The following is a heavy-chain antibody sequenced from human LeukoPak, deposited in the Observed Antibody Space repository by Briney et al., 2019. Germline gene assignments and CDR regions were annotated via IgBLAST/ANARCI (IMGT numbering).Heavy chain of an antibody. Sequence: PGGSLRLSCAASGLTFSSYWMEWVRQAPGKGLVWVSRINSDGSSTTYADPVKGRFTISRDNSKNTLYLQMTSRRAEDTAVYFCAKDAVESFYDSSGYYYGVGFDYWGQGTLVSVSS. CDR3: AKDAVESFYDSSGYYYGVGFDY. CDR2: INSDGSST. D-gene: IGHD3-22*01. V-gene: IGHV3-74*01. J-gene: IGHJ4*02. CDR1: GLTFSSYW.